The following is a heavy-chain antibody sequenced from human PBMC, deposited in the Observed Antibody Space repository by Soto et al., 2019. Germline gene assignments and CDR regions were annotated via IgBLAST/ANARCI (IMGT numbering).Heavy chain of an antibody. J-gene: IGHJ5*02. CDR1: GAALNSGNYY. V-gene: IGHV4-31*03. Sequence: SETLSLTCIVSGAALNSGNYYWSWIRQVPGKGLEWIGHIYVTGAVDYNPPLRDRITISQDTSERQFSLNLRLVTAADTAVYYCARLRIATNNYKWFDPWGQGTLVTVSS. CDR2: IYVTGAV. CDR3: ARLRIATNNYKWFDP. D-gene: IGHD2-21*01.